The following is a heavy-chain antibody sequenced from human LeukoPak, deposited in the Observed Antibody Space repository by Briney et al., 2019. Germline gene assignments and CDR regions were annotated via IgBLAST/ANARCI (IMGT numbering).Heavy chain of an antibody. J-gene: IGHJ4*02. Sequence: PGGSLRLSCAASGFTFSSYEMNWVRQAPGKGLEWVSYISSSGNYIYYADSVEGRFTISRDNAKKSLYLQMNSLRAEDSAVYYCARESTSTSCSDYWGQGTLVTVSS. CDR1: GFTFSSYE. V-gene: IGHV3-48*03. CDR2: ISSSGNYI. CDR3: ARESTSTSCSDY. D-gene: IGHD6-13*01.